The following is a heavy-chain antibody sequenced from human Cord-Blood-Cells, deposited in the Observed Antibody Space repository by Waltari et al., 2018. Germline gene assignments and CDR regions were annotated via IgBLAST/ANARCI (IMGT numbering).Heavy chain of an antibody. CDR1: GVSVSSYS. Sequence: EVQLVEAGGGLVKPGGSLRLWGAASGVSVSSYSMNWGRQAPGKGLEWVSSIGSSSSYIYYADSVKGRFTISRDNAKNSLYLQMNSLRAEDTAVYYCARDLTGDGAFDIWGQGTMVTDSS. CDR3: ARDLTGDGAFDI. D-gene: IGHD7-27*01. V-gene: IGHV3-21*01. CDR2: IGSSSSYI. J-gene: IGHJ3*02.